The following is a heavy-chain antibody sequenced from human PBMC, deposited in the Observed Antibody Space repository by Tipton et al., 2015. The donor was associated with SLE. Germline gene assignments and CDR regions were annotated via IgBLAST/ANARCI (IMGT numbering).Heavy chain of an antibody. Sequence: LRLSCPVSGGSISSGSYYWSWIRQPAGKGLEWIGRIYTSGSTYYNPSLKSRVTISVDTSKNQFSLKLSSVTAADTAVYYCARRAAGNFDYWGQGTLVTVSS. D-gene: IGHD6-13*01. CDR1: GGSISSGSYY. V-gene: IGHV4-61*02. J-gene: IGHJ4*02. CDR3: ARRAAGNFDY. CDR2: IYTSGST.